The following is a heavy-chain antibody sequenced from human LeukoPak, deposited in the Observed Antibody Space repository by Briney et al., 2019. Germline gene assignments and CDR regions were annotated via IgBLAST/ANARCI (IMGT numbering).Heavy chain of an antibody. CDR2: IYSGGSI. CDR1: GLIVSSNY. J-gene: IGHJ3*02. Sequence: GGSLRLSCAASGLIVSSNYMTWVRQAPGKGLEWVSVIYSGGSIYYADSVKGRFTISRDNAKNTLYLQMNSLRAEDTAVYYCTRLRYDSSGHWVRAFDIWGQGTMVTVSS. CDR3: TRLRYDSSGHWVRAFDI. D-gene: IGHD3-22*01. V-gene: IGHV3-53*01.